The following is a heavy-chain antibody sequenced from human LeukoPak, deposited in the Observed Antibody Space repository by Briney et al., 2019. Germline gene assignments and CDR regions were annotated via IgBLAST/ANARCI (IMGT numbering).Heavy chain of an antibody. Sequence: QAGGSLRLSCAASGFTFSSYWMSWVLQAPGKGLEWVSSISGIGDNTYYAASVKGRFTIFRDNSENTLYLQMNSLRAEDTAVYYCARKSPQETTVGPYWYLGLWGRGTLVTVSS. CDR2: ISGIGDNT. J-gene: IGHJ2*01. D-gene: IGHD4-23*01. CDR1: GFTFSSYW. CDR3: ARKSPQETTVGPYWYLGL. V-gene: IGHV3-23*01.